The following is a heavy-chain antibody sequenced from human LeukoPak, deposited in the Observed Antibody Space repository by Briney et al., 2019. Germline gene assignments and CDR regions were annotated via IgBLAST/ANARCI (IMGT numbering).Heavy chain of an antibody. D-gene: IGHD2-2*02. CDR3: ATVTRDCSRASCYNY. J-gene: IGHJ4*02. V-gene: IGHV1-8*01. CDR2: MNPNSGHT. CDR1: GYTFTSYD. Sequence: ASVKVSCKASGYTFTSYDINWVRQATGQGLEWMGWMNPNSGHTGYAQKFQGRITVTRNTPISTAYMELSSLGSEDTAVYYCATVTRDCSRASCYNYWGQGTLVTVSS.